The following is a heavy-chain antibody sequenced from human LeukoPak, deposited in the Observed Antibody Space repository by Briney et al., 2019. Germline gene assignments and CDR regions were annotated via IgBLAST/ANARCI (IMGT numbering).Heavy chain of an antibody. CDR3: ANHLACGSTSCPPFDY. Sequence: GGSLRLSCAASGFTFSSYAMSWVRQAPGKGLEWVSAISGSGGSTYYADSVKGRFTISRDNSKNTLYLQMNSLRAEDTAVYYCANHLACGSTSCPPFDYWGQGTLVTVSS. D-gene: IGHD2-2*01. J-gene: IGHJ4*02. CDR1: GFTFSSYA. CDR2: ISGSGGST. V-gene: IGHV3-23*01.